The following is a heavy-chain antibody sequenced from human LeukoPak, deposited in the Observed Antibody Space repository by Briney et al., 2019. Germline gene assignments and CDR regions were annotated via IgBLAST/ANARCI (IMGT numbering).Heavy chain of an antibody. Sequence: GGSLRLSCAASGFTFSSYSMNWVRQAPGKGLEWVSYISSSGSTIYYADSVKGRFTISRDNAKNSLYLQMNSLRAEDTAVYYCARHNYDFWSVYMDVWGKGTTVTVSS. D-gene: IGHD3-3*01. J-gene: IGHJ6*03. CDR1: GFTFSSYS. CDR3: ARHNYDFWSVYMDV. CDR2: ISSSGSTI. V-gene: IGHV3-48*04.